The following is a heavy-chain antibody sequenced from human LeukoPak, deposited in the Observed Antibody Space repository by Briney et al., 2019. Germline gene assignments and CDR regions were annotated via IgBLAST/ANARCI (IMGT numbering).Heavy chain of an antibody. CDR3: ARSVYYGSGSYYNRDDY. D-gene: IGHD3-10*01. CDR1: GGSISSGGSY. V-gene: IGHV4-31*03. CDR2: IYYSGST. J-gene: IGHJ4*02. Sequence: SETLSLTCTVSGGSISSGGSYWSWIRQHPGKGLEWIGYIYYSGSTYYNPSLKSRVTISVDTSKNQFSLKLSSVTAADTAVYYCARSVYYGSGSYYNRDDYWGQGTLVTVSS.